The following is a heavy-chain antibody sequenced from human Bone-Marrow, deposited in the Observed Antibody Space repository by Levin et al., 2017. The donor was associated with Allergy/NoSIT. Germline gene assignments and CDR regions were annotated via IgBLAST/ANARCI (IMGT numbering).Heavy chain of an antibody. CDR3: ARGRGAHPYYYGSGSYYPRFRLGYYFDY. J-gene: IGHJ4*02. Sequence: SETLSLTCAVYGGSFSGYYWSWIRQPPGKGLEWIGEINHSGSTNYNPSLKSRVTISVDTSKNQFSLKLSSVTAADTAVYYCARGRGAHPYYYGSGSYYPRFRLGYYFDYWGQGTLVTVSS. V-gene: IGHV4-34*01. D-gene: IGHD3-10*01. CDR2: INHSGST. CDR1: GGSFSGYY.